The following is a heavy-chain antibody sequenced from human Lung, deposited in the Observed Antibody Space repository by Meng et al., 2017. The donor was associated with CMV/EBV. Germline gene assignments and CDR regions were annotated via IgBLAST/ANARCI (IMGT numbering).Heavy chain of an antibody. CDR2: IRSKAYGGTT. CDR3: TRVGTYYYDSSGYYLREEGYFDY. J-gene: IGHJ4*02. D-gene: IGHD3-22*01. V-gene: IGHV3-49*04. Sequence: SXTASGFTFGDYAMSWVRQAPGKGLEWVGFIRSKAYGGTTEYAASVKGRFTISRDDSKSIAYLQMNSLKTEDTAVYYCTRVGTYYYDSSGYYLREEGYFDYWGQGTXVTVSS. CDR1: GFTFGDYA.